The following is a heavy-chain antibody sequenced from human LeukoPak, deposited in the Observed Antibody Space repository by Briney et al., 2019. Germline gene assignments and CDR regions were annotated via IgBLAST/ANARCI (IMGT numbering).Heavy chain of an antibody. J-gene: IGHJ3*02. CDR2: INPSGGST. D-gene: IGHD3-3*01. CDR3: ATGGITISGVVDNLVHDAFDI. V-gene: IGHV1-46*01. CDR1: GYTFTSYY. Sequence: ASVKVSCKASGYTFTSYYMHWVRQAPGQGPEWMGIINPSGGSTTYAQKFQGRLTMTRDTSTSTVYMELSSLRSEDTAVYYCATGGITISGVVDNLVHDAFDIWGQGTMVTVSS.